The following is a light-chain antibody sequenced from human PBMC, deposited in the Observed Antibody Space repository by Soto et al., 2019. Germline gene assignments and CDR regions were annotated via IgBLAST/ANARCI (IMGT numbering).Light chain of an antibody. CDR2: VAY. J-gene: IGKJ1*01. CDR1: QSVSVY. CDR3: QTYNSYLWT. V-gene: IGKV1-5*01. Sequence: DIQMSQSPSSLSATVGDRVTLTCRASQSVSVYVNWYQQKPGKAPKLLIYVAYNLQTGVTSRFSGSGSGTEFTLTISSLQPDDFATYYCQTYNSYLWTVGPGTQVDIK.